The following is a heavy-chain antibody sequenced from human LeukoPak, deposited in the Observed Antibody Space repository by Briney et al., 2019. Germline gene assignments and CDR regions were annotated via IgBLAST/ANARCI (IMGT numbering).Heavy chain of an antibody. D-gene: IGHD5-12*01. CDR2: IYYTGST. J-gene: IGHJ3*02. CDR1: AGPISTYY. Sequence: SETLSLTCSVSAGPISTYYWTWLPQPPGKGLEWIGYIYYTGSTNYNPSLKSRVTISVDTSKNQFSLKLSSVTAADTAVYYCARVYGSGYDFRGAFDIWGQGTMVTVSS. CDR3: ARVYGSGYDFRGAFDI. V-gene: IGHV4-59*01.